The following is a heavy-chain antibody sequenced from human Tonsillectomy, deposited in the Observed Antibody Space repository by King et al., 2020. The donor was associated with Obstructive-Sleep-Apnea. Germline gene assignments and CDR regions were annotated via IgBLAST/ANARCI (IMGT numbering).Heavy chain of an antibody. CDR2: INRRGST. CDR3: ARGVEGYRSGSYHDDY. Sequence: VQLQESGPGLVKPSETLSLTCTVSGYFISSGYYWGWIRQPPGKGLEWIGTINRRGSTYYKPSLKSRVTISVDTSKNQFSLKLSSVTAADTAVYYCARGVEGYRSGSYHDDYWGQGSLVTVSS. J-gene: IGHJ4*02. D-gene: IGHD3-10*01. CDR1: GYFISSGYY. V-gene: IGHV4-38-2*02.